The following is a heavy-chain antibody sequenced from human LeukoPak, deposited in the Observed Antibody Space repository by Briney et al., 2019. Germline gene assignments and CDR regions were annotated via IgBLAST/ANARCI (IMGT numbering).Heavy chain of an antibody. CDR2: IYYSGST. V-gene: IGHV4-39*01. Sequence: SETLSLTCTDSGGSISSSSYYWGWIRQPPGKGLEWIGSIYYSGSTYYNPSLKSRVTISVDTSKNQFSLKLSSVTAADTAVYYCARLGLVNYFDYWGQGTLVTVSS. D-gene: IGHD3-9*01. CDR3: ARLGLVNYFDY. J-gene: IGHJ4*02. CDR1: GGSISSSSYY.